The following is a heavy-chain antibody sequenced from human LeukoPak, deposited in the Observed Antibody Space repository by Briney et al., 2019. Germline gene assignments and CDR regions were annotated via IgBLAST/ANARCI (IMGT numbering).Heavy chain of an antibody. CDR2: INWNGGST. CDR1: GFRFDDHG. J-gene: IGHJ4*02. CDR3: AGGDGNGWYFDY. Sequence: GGSLRLSCAASGFRFDDHGMSWVRQAPGKGLEWVSGINWNGGSTGYGDSVKGRFTISRDNAKNSLYLQMNSLRGEDTALYFCAGGDGNGWYFDYWGQGIPVTVSS. D-gene: IGHD5-24*01. V-gene: IGHV3-20*04.